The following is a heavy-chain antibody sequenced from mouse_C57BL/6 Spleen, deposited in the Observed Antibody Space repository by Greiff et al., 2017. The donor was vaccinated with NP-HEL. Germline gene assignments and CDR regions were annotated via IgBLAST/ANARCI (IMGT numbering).Heavy chain of an antibody. D-gene: IGHD2-3*01. CDR2: IYPRSGNT. CDR3: ARGGYYDGYSTFAY. Sequence: VQLQQSGAELARPGASVKLSCKASGYTFTSYGISWVKQRTGQGLEWIGEIYPRSGNTYYNEKFKGKATLTADKSSSTAYMELRSLTSEDSAVYFCARGGYYDGYSTFAYWGQGTLVTVSA. CDR1: GYTFTSYG. J-gene: IGHJ3*01. V-gene: IGHV1-81*01.